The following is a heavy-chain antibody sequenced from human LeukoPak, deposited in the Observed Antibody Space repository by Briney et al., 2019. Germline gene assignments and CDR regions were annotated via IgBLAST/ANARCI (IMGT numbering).Heavy chain of an antibody. CDR1: GFTFSSYG. CDR2: IWYDGSNK. V-gene: IGHV3-33*01. Sequence: PGGSLRLSCAASGFTFSSYGMHWVRQAPGKGLEWVAVIWYDGSNKYYADSVKGRFTISRDNSKNTLYPQMNSLRAEDTAVYYCARGNRILDPWGQGTLVTVSS. J-gene: IGHJ5*02. D-gene: IGHD2/OR15-2a*01. CDR3: ARGNRILDP.